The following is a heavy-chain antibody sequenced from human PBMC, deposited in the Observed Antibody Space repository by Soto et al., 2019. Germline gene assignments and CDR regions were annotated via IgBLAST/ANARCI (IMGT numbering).Heavy chain of an antibody. J-gene: IGHJ4*02. Sequence: QVQLVESGGDVVQPGRSLRLSCAASGFTFSSYGMHWVRQAPGKGLEWVAVISYDGSNKYYADSVKGRFTISRDNSKNTLYLQMNSLRAEDTAVYYCALLTLAAAFPTHFDYWGQGTLVTVSS. CDR2: ISYDGSNK. D-gene: IGHD6-13*01. V-gene: IGHV3-30*03. CDR3: ALLTLAAAFPTHFDY. CDR1: GFTFSSYG.